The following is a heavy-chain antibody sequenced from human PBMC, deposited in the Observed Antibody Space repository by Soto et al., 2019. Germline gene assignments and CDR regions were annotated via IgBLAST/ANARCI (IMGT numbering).Heavy chain of an antibody. CDR3: ARARLRAVYAFDI. CDR1: GGSVSSGAYY. J-gene: IGHJ3*02. V-gene: IGHV4-31*03. CDR2: IYYRVST. Sequence: QVQLQESDAGLLKASQTLSLTCTVSGGSVSSGAYYWPWIRQRPGKGLEWIGYIYYRVSTYYSPTLESRLSTSIDKSKNRFALRLSSVTAADTAMYYCARARLRAVYAFDIWGQVTSVTVSS. D-gene: IGHD5-12*01.